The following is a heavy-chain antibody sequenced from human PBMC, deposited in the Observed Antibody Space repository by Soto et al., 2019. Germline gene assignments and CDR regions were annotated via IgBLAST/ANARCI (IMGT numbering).Heavy chain of an antibody. J-gene: IGHJ6*03. CDR3: ARDLFSNYGVKNYYYYYYMDV. V-gene: IGHV1-18*01. CDR1: GYTFTSYG. D-gene: IGHD4-4*01. Sequence: ASVKVSCKASGYTFTSYGLSWVRQAPGQGLEWMRWISAYNGNTNYAQKLQGRVTMTTDTSTSTAYMELRSLRSDDTAVYYCARDLFSNYGVKNYYYYYYMDVWGKGTTVTVSS. CDR2: ISAYNGNT.